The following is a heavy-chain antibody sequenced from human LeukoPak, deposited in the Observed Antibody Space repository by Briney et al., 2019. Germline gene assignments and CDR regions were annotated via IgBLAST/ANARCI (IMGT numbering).Heavy chain of an antibody. V-gene: IGHV3-9*01. D-gene: IGHD5-12*01. Sequence: GGSLRLSCAASGFTFDDYAMHWVRQAPGKGLEWVSGISWNSGSIGYADSVKGRFTISRDNAKNSLYLQMNSLRAEDTAVYYCARARGYSGYALGDYWGQGTLVTVSS. J-gene: IGHJ4*02. CDR2: ISWNSGSI. CDR1: GFTFDDYA. CDR3: ARARGYSGYALGDY.